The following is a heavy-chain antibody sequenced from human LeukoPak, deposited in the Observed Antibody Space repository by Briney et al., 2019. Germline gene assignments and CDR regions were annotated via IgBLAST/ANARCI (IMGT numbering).Heavy chain of an antibody. Sequence: SGTLSLTCAVSGDSISSYYWSWIRQPPGKGLEWIGYIYYSGSTNYNPSLKSRVTISVDTSKDQFSLKLSSVTAADTAVYYCARDGLDDSSGYYSFSFDYWGQGTLVTVSS. D-gene: IGHD3-22*01. J-gene: IGHJ4*02. CDR2: IYYSGST. V-gene: IGHV4-59*01. CDR3: ARDGLDDSSGYYSFSFDY. CDR1: GDSISSYY.